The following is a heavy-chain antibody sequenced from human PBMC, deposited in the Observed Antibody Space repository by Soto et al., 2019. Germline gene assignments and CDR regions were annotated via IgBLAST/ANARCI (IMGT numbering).Heavy chain of an antibody. CDR3: ARDRIQLRLGKYSFNGMDV. J-gene: IGHJ6*02. V-gene: IGHV1-69*06. Sequence: QVQLVQSGAAMRKPGSSLRVSCKASGGTFSDFAFSWVRQAPGQGLEWMGGIVPRFGSPNYAQKVGGRVTISADTSTSTVYMDVSSLRFDDTAVYFCARDRIQLRLGKYSFNGMDVWGQGTTITVSS. D-gene: IGHD3-16*01. CDR1: GGTFSDFA. CDR2: IVPRFGSP.